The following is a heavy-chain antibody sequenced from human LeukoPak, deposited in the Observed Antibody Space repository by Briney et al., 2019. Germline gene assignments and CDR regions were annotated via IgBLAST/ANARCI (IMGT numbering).Heavy chain of an antibody. V-gene: IGHV4-31*03. CDR2: IYYSGST. CDR1: GGSLSSGGYY. J-gene: IGHJ4*02. CDR3: ARTGYDSSGYYPH. Sequence: PSQTLSLTCTVSGGSLSSGGYYWSWIRQHPGKGLEWIGYIYYSGSTYYNPSLKSRVTISVDTSKNQFSLKLSSVTAADTAVYYCARTGYDSSGYYPHWGQGTLVTVSS. D-gene: IGHD3-22*01.